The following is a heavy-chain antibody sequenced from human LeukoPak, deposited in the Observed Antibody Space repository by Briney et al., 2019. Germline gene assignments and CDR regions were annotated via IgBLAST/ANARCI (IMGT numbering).Heavy chain of an antibody. V-gene: IGHV4-39*01. CDR2: IYYSGST. Sequence: SETLSLTCTVSGGSISSSSYYWGWIRQPPGNGLEWIGSIYYSGSTYYNPSLKSRLTISVHTSKTQFSLRLTSVTAADTAVYYCARHPILRYFDYWGQGTLVTVSS. CDR1: GGSISSSSYY. J-gene: IGHJ4*02. D-gene: IGHD3-3*02. CDR3: ARHPILRYFDY.